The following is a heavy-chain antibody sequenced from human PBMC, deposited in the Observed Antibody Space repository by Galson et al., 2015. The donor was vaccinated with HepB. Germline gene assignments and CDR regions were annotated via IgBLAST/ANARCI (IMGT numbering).Heavy chain of an antibody. CDR3: ARISCSGDSCYSTWDAFDI. V-gene: IGHV1-69*13. D-gene: IGHD2-15*01. CDR1: GGTFSSYA. J-gene: IGHJ3*02. CDR2: IIPIFGTA. Sequence: SVKVSCKASGGTFSSYAISRVRQAPGQGLEWMGGIIPIFGTANYAQKFQGRVTITADESTSTAYMEPSSLRSEDTAVYYCARISCSGDSCYSTWDAFDIWGQGTMVTVSS.